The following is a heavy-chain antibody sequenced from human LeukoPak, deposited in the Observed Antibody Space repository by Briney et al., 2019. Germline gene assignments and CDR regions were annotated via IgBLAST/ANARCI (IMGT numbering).Heavy chain of an antibody. V-gene: IGHV5-10-1*01. Sequence: GESLKISCKASGYSFTNYWISWVRHMRGKGLEWIGRIDPSDSYTKYSPSFEGHVTISVDKSISTAFLQWHSLKASDSAMYYCATGASKVTTDFANYWGQGTQVAVSS. D-gene: IGHD4-17*01. CDR1: GYSFTNYW. CDR3: ATGASKVTTDFANY. CDR2: IDPSDSYT. J-gene: IGHJ4*02.